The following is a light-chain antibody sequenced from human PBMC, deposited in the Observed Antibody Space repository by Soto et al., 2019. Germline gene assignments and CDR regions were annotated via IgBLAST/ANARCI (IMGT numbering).Light chain of an antibody. J-gene: IGKJ5*01. CDR3: QQRSNWQIT. V-gene: IGKV3D-11*01. CDR1: QGIGDT. CDR2: DTS. Sequence: EVVMTQSPATLSASPGEGVTLSCRASQGIGDTLAWYQHKPGQTPRLLIYDTSTRATGVPARFSGSGSGTDFTLTISSLEPDDFAVYYCQQRSNWQITFGQGTRLEIK.